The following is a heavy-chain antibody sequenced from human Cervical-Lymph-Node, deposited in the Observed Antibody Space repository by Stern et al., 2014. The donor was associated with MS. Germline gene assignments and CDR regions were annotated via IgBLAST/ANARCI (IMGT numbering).Heavy chain of an antibody. CDR2: IMPVFGHS. CDR1: GGTLISYP. J-gene: IGHJ5*02. Sequence: VQLLESGAEVKKPGSSVKVSCQASGGTLISYPISWVRQAPGQGLEWLGGIMPVFGHSNYAKKFQGRVTITADESTTTIYKELRSLKSEDTAVYYCARHLGSHESGWFDPWGQGTLVTVSS. V-gene: IGHV1-69*01. D-gene: IGHD1-26*01. CDR3: ARHLGSHESGWFDP.